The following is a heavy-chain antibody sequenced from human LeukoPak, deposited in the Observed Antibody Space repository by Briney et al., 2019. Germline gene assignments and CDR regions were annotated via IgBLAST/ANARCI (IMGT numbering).Heavy chain of an antibody. CDR3: AKEEVISGNHGVYFDY. CDR1: GFTFRSYG. Sequence: PGGSLRLSCAASGFTFRSYGMHRVRPAPGKGLEWVAFIRYDGNSNYYADSVKGRFTISRDNSRSTLYLQMNSLRAEDTAVYYCAKEEVISGNHGVYFDYWGQGTLVTVSS. D-gene: IGHD3-22*01. V-gene: IGHV3-30*02. CDR2: IRYDGNSN. J-gene: IGHJ4*02.